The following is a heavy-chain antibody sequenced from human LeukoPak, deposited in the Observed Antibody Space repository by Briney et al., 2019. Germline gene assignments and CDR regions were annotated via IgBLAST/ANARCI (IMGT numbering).Heavy chain of an antibody. Sequence: GGSLRLSCAASGFTFSTYGVNWVRQAPGKGLEWVSSISSGSSYIYYADSVKGRSTISRDNAKNSLYLQMNSLRADDTAVYYCARVYGDYGRGPFDNWGQGPWVTVSS. J-gene: IGHJ4*02. CDR1: GFTFSTYG. CDR3: ARVYGDYGRGPFDN. CDR2: ISSGSSYI. D-gene: IGHD4-17*01. V-gene: IGHV3-21*01.